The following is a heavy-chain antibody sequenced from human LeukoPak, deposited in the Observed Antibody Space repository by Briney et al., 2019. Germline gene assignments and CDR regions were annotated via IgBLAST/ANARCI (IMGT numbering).Heavy chain of an antibody. V-gene: IGHV3-23*01. CDR1: GFAFSTYA. D-gene: IGHD3-16*01. CDR2: ISGNGVKT. J-gene: IGHJ4*02. Sequence: GGSLRLSCAASGFAFSTYAMSWVRQAPGKGLEWVPAISGNGVKTYYTDSVKGRFTFFRDNSKNTLYLQMNSLRADDTAVYYCAKDRAYSFDYWGQGTLVTVSS. CDR3: AKDRAYSFDY.